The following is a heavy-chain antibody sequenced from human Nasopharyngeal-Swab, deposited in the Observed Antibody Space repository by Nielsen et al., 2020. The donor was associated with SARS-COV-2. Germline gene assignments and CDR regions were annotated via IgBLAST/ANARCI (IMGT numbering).Heavy chain of an antibody. D-gene: IGHD3-16*02. CDR1: GFTFSDYY. CDR2: INHSGST. Sequence: ESLKISCAASGFTFSDYYMSWIRQPPGKGLEWIGEINHSGSTNYNPSLKSRVTISVDTSKNQFSLKLSSVTAADTAVYYCARGDYDYVWGSYRSEERWFDPWGQGTLVTVSS. J-gene: IGHJ5*02. CDR3: ARGDYDYVWGSYRSEERWFDP. V-gene: IGHV4-34*01.